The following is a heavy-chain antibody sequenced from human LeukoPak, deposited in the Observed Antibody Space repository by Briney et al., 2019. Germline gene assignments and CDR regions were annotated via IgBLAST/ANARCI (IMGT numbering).Heavy chain of an antibody. CDR1: GGIFKNYT. J-gene: IGHJ3*01. Sequence: SVKVSCKTSGGIFKNYTIGWVRQAPGQGLEWMGGIIPIFGTARYAHNFQGRITITADEFKSTAYMELNSLRSEDTAVYYCARKIVRGTTVKNAFNVWGQGTMVTVSS. CDR3: ARKIVRGTTVKNAFNV. V-gene: IGHV1-69*01. D-gene: IGHD1-26*01. CDR2: IIPIFGTA.